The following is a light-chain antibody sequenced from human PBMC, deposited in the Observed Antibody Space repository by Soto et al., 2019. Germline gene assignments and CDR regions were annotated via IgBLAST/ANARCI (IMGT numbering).Light chain of an antibody. J-gene: IGLJ1*01. V-gene: IGLV2-8*02. CDR1: SSDVGGYKY. CDR3: SSYAGINNLGV. CDR2: EVN. Sequence: QSALTQPPSASRSPGQSVTISCTGTSSDVGGYKYVSWYQQHPGKAPKLMIFEVNKRPSGVPDRFSDSKSGNTASLTVSGLQAEDEADYYCSSYAGINNLGVFGTGTKVTVL.